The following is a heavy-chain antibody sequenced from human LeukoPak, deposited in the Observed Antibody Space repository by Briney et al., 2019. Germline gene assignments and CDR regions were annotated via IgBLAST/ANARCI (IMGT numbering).Heavy chain of an antibody. Sequence: SVTVSCTASGGTFSSYAISWVRQAPRQGLEWMGGIIPIFGTANYAQKFQGRVTITADESTSTAYMELSSLRSEDTAVYYCARDYVDDIPMIKDYWGQGTLVTVSS. V-gene: IGHV1-69*01. J-gene: IGHJ4*02. CDR1: GGTFSSYA. CDR3: ARDYVDDIPMIKDY. CDR2: IIPIFGTA. D-gene: IGHD2-8*01.